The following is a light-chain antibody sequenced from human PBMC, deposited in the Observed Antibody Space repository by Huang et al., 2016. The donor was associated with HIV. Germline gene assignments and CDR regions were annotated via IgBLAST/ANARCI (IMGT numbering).Light chain of an antibody. J-gene: IGKJ5*01. Sequence: IVITQSPLSLPVTPGEPASISCRASQSLLHSHGYNYWDWYLEKPGQAPQLLISLSSNRASGVPDRFSGSGSVTDFTLKISRVEAEDVGVYCCMQALQTPRTFGQGTRLEIK. CDR3: MQALQTPRT. CDR1: QSLLHSHGYNY. CDR2: LSS. V-gene: IGKV2-28*01.